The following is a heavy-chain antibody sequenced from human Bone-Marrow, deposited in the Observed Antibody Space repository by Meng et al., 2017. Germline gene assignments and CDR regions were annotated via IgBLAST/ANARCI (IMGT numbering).Heavy chain of an antibody. J-gene: IGHJ4*02. D-gene: IGHD1-26*01. Sequence: QVQLQGSGPGLVKPSQTLSLTCTVSGGSISSGGYYWSWIRQHPGKGLEWIGYIYYSGSTYYNPSLKSLVTISVDTSKNQFSLKLSSVTAADTAVYYCARVGYSGSRVTSYYFDYWGQGTLVTVSS. CDR1: GGSISSGGYY. CDR3: ARVGYSGSRVTSYYFDY. V-gene: IGHV4-31*01. CDR2: IYYSGST.